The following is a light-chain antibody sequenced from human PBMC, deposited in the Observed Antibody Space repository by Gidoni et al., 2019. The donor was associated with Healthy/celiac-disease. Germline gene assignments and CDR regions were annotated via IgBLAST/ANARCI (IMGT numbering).Light chain of an antibody. CDR1: QSVSSSY. V-gene: IGKV3-20*01. J-gene: IGKJ3*01. Sequence: EIVLPQSPGTLSLSPGERATLSCRASQSVSSSYLAWYQQKPGQAPRLLIYGASSRATGIPDRFSGSGSGTDFTLTISRLEPEDFAVYYCQQYGSSFTFGPGTKVDIK. CDR3: QQYGSSFT. CDR2: GAS.